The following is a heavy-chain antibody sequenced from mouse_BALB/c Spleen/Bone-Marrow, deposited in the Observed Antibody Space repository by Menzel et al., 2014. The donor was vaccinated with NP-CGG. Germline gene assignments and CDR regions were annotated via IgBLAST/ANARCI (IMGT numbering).Heavy chain of an antibody. D-gene: IGHD1-1*01. J-gene: IGHJ2*01. CDR3: TRWVYYGSSYFVY. CDR2: IDPENGNT. CDR1: GFNIKDYY. Sequence: EVQLQQSGAEFVRPGALVKLSCNASGFNIKDYYMHWVKQRPEQGLEWIGWIDPENGNTIYDPKFPGKASITADTSSNTAYLQLSSLTSEDTAVYYCTRWVYYGSSYFVYWGQGTTLTVSS. V-gene: IGHV14-1*02.